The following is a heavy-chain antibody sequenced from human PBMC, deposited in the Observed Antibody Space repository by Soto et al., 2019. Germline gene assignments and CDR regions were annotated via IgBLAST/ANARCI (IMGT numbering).Heavy chain of an antibody. CDR3: GRHPYGDYDIMDV. Sequence: GESLKISCKGSGYSFSNYWIGWVRQMPGKGLEWMWIIYPGDSDARYIPSFQGQVTISADKSINTAYLQWSSLKASDTAMYYCGRHPYGDYDIMDVWGQGTTVTVSS. J-gene: IGHJ6*02. V-gene: IGHV5-51*01. CDR2: IYPGDSDA. CDR1: GYSFSNYW. D-gene: IGHD4-17*01.